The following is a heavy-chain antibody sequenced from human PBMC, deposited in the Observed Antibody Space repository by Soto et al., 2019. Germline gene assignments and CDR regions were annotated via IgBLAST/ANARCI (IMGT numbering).Heavy chain of an antibody. D-gene: IGHD3-22*01. V-gene: IGHV1-69*01. J-gene: IGHJ4*02. CDR2: VIPIFVTA. CDR3: AGRTNYYDSSGYYDY. CDR1: GGTFSSYA. Sequence: QVQLVQSGAEVKKPGSSVKVSCKASGGTFSSYAISWVRQAPGQGLEWMGGVIPIFVTANYEQKFQGRVTITADESTSTAYIELSSLRSEDTAVYYCAGRTNYYDSSGYYDYWGQGTLVTVSS.